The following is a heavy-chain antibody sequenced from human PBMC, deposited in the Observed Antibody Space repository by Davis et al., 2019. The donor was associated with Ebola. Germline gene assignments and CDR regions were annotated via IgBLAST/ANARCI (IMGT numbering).Heavy chain of an antibody. D-gene: IGHD3-10*01. J-gene: IGHJ6*02. Sequence: GESLKISCAASGFTFDDYGMSWVRQAPGKGLEWVSGINWNGGSTGYADSVKGRFTISRDNAKNSLYLQMNSLRAEDTAVYYCARVAGYRRAMVQTIYGMDVWGQGTTVTVSS. V-gene: IGHV3-20*04. CDR2: INWNGGST. CDR1: GFTFDDYG. CDR3: ARVAGYRRAMVQTIYGMDV.